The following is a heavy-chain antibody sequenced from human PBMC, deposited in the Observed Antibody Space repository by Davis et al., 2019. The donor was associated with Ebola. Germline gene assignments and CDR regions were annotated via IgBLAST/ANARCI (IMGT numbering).Heavy chain of an antibody. CDR1: GFTFSSYA. J-gene: IGHJ6*02. V-gene: IGHV3-23*01. Sequence: PGGSLRLSCAASGFTFSSYAMSWVRQAPGKGLEWVSAISGSGGSTYYADSVKGRFTISRDNSKDTLYLQVNSLRAEDTAVYYCARGRQFRGAKSYYYGLDVWGRGTTVTVSS. CDR2: ISGSGGST. D-gene: IGHD3-10*01. CDR3: ARGRQFRGAKSYYYGLDV.